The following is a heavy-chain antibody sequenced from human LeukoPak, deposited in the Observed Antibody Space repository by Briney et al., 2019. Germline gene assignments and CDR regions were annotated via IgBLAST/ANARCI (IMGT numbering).Heavy chain of an antibody. J-gene: IGHJ4*02. Sequence: ASVKVSCKASGYTFTSYYMHWVRQAPGQGLEWMGIINPSGGSTSYAQKFQGRVTTTRDTSTSTVYMELSSLRSEDTAVYYCARGRGYCSGGSCYSDYWGQGTLVTVSS. D-gene: IGHD2-15*01. V-gene: IGHV1-46*01. CDR2: INPSGGST. CDR1: GYTFTSYY. CDR3: ARGRGYCSGGSCYSDY.